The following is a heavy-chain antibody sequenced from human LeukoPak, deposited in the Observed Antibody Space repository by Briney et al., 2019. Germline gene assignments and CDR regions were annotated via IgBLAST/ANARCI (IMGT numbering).Heavy chain of an antibody. CDR3: ARLTRSLTIDY. Sequence: PSETLSLTCTVSGDSISTSSTYYWGWIRQPRGKGPEGIGTLDYSGSTYYNPSLNSRVTISEDTSKNQFSLKLRSVTAADTAMYYWARLTRSLTIDYWGQGTLVTVSS. CDR2: LDYSGST. D-gene: IGHD4-11*01. V-gene: IGHV4-39*01. CDR1: GDSISTSSTYY. J-gene: IGHJ4*02.